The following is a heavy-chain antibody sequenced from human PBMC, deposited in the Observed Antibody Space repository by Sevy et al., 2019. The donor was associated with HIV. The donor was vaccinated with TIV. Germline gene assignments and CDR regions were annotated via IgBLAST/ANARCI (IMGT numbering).Heavy chain of an antibody. CDR1: GGTFSSYA. Sequence: ASVKVSCKASGGTFSSYAISWVRQAPGQGLEWMGGIIPIFGTANYAQKFQGRVTITADESTSTAYMELSSLRSEDTAVYYCARAMVQGTNGYYYYYGMDVWDQGTTVTVSS. CDR2: IIPIFGTA. D-gene: IGHD3-10*01. V-gene: IGHV1-69*13. J-gene: IGHJ6*02. CDR3: ARAMVQGTNGYYYYYGMDV.